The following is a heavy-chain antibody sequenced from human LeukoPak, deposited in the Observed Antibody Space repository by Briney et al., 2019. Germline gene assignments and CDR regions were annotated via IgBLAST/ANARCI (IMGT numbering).Heavy chain of an antibody. J-gene: IGHJ4*02. V-gene: IGHV3-30*18. D-gene: IGHD6-19*01. CDR1: GFTFSTYG. CDR2: ISYDGSDK. Sequence: PGGSLRLSCAASGFTFSTYGMHWVHQAPGKGLEWVAVISYDGSDKYYADSVKGRFTISRDNSKNTLYLQMNSLRAEDTAVYYCAKDLARKPNIDYWGQGTLVTVSS. CDR3: AKDLARKPNIDY.